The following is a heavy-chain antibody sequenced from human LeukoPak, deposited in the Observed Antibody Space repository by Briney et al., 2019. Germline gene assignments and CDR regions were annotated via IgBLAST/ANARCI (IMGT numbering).Heavy chain of an antibody. J-gene: IGHJ3*02. V-gene: IGHV1-46*01. D-gene: IGHD3-10*01. CDR1: GYTFTSYY. Sequence: ASVKVSCKASGYTFTSYYMHWVRQAPGQGLEWMGIINPSGGNTSYAQKFQGRVTMTRNTSISTAYMELSSLRSEDTAVYYCARAITMVRGVIINDAFDIWGQGTMVTVSS. CDR3: ARAITMVRGVIINDAFDI. CDR2: INPSGGNT.